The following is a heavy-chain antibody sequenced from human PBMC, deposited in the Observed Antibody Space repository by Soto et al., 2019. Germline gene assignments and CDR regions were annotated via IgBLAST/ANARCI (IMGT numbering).Heavy chain of an antibody. CDR2: ISAAGDP. CDR3: ARTDRDFYGLDV. Sequence: EVQLVESGGGLVQPGGSLRLSCEASGFTFRNYDMHWVRQGTGKGLEWVSGISAAGDPDYADSVEGRVTISRGYAQNSFFLQMNSPRVGDTAVYYCARTDRDFYGLDVWGQGTTVIVSS. CDR1: GFTFRNYD. V-gene: IGHV3-13*05. J-gene: IGHJ6*02.